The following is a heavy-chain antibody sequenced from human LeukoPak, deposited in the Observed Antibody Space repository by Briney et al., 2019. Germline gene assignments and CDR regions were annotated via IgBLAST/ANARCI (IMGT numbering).Heavy chain of an antibody. CDR3: AKVGYCNTVTCYGWFDP. CDR2: MYHSGST. CDR1: GYTISSGYY. D-gene: IGHD2/OR15-2a*01. V-gene: IGHV4-38-2*02. Sequence: SETLSLTCSVSGYTISSGYYWAWIRQPPGKALEWIGRMYHSGSTYLNPSLKSRVTISVDTSKNQFSLKLTSLTAADTAVYYCAKVGYCNTVTCYGWFDPWGQGTLVTVSS. J-gene: IGHJ5*02.